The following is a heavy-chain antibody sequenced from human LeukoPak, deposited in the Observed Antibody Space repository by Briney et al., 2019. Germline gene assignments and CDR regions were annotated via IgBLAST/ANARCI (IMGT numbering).Heavy chain of an antibody. V-gene: IGHV5-51*01. CDR3: ARSLGITMVRGVIIRLRHAFDI. CDR2: IYPGDSDT. Sequence: GESLKISCKGSGYSFTSYWIGWVRQMPGKGLEWMGIIYPGDSDTRYSPSFQGQVTISADKSISTAYLQWSSLKASDTAMYYCARSLGITMVRGVIIRLRHAFDIWGQGPMVTVSS. CDR1: GYSFTSYW. J-gene: IGHJ3*02. D-gene: IGHD3-10*01.